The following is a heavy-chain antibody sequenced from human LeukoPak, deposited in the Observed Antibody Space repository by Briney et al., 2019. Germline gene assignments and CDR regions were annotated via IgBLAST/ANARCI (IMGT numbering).Heavy chain of an antibody. Sequence: GASVKVSCKASGYTFTSYDINWVRQATGQGLEWMGWMNPNSGNTGYAQKFQGRVTITADESTSTAYMELSSLRSEDTAVYYCASFSSGYEDFDYWGQGTLVTVSS. D-gene: IGHD5-12*01. J-gene: IGHJ4*02. CDR2: MNPNSGNT. V-gene: IGHV1-8*03. CDR1: GYTFTSYD. CDR3: ASFSSGYEDFDY.